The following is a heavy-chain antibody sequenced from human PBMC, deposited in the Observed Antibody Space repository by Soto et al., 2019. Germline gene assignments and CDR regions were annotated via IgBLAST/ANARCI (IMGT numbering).Heavy chain of an antibody. V-gene: IGHV4-59*01. CDR3: ARDNRYGSAFDY. CDR2: IYYSGST. D-gene: IGHD3-10*01. CDR1: GDSISSYY. Sequence: SETLSLTCTVSGDSISSYYWSWIRQPPGKGLEWIGYIYYSGSTNYNPSLKSRVTISVDMSKNQFSLKLSSVTAADTAVYYCARDNRYGSAFDYWGQGTLVTVSS. J-gene: IGHJ4*02.